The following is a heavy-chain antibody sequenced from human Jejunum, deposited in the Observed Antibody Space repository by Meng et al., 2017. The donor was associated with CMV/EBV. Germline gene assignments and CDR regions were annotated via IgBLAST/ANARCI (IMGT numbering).Heavy chain of an antibody. J-gene: IGHJ5*02. CDR1: GDTPTGDF. Sequence: KASGDTPTGDFRFWVRQAPGQGLEWMGWINSHSGATQYAQKFQGRVTMTRDTSISTVYMDLSSLRSDDTADYYCLTYTSSSHSFGPWGQGTLVTVSS. CDR2: INSHSGAT. V-gene: IGHV1-2*02. CDR3: LTYTSSSHSFGP. D-gene: IGHD6-6*01.